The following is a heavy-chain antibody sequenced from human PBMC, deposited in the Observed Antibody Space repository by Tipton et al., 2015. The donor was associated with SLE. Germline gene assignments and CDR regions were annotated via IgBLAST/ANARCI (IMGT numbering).Heavy chain of an antibody. CDR2: INHSGST. CDR3: ARGYSGSYLGLAEYFQH. V-gene: IGHV4-34*01. CDR1: GGSFSGYY. Sequence: TLSLTCAVYGGSFSGYYWSWIRQPPGKGLEWIGEINHSGSTNYNPSLKSRVTISVDTSKNQFSLKLSSGTAADTAVYYCARGYSGSYLGLAEYFQHWGQGTLVTVSS. D-gene: IGHD1-26*01. J-gene: IGHJ1*01.